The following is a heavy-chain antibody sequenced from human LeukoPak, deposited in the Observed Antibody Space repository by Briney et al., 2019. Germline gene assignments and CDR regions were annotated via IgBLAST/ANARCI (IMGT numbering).Heavy chain of an antibody. J-gene: IGHJ4*02. CDR3: ARDRDSSGWHVADY. CDR1: GYTFRSYD. Sequence: AAVKVSCKASGYTFRSYDITWVRQAPGQGLEWMGWISPNNGNTNYAQKFQGIVTMTTDTPTSTAYMKMRSLRSDDTAVYYCARDRDSSGWHVADYWGQGTRVTVSS. CDR2: ISPNNGNT. D-gene: IGHD6-19*01. V-gene: IGHV1-18*01.